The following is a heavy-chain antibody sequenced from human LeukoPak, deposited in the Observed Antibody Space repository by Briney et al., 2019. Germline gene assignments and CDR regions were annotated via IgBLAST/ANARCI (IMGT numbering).Heavy chain of an antibody. Sequence: ASVKVSCKASGYTFTSYYMHWVRQAPGQGLEWMGIINPSGGSTSYAQKFQGRVTMTRNTSISTAYIELSSLRSEDTSVYYCARGIWYGDYDYWGQGTLVTVSS. D-gene: IGHD4-17*01. CDR3: ARGIWYGDYDY. CDR2: INPSGGST. J-gene: IGHJ4*02. CDR1: GYTFTSYY. V-gene: IGHV1-46*01.